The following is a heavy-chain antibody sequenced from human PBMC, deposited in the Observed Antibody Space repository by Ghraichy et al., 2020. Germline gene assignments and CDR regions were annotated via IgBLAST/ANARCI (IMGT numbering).Heavy chain of an antibody. CDR2: ISKRGEYL. J-gene: IGHJ4*02. CDR1: GFTFTTYS. CDR3: VRGDYYGSGTYSLPDF. D-gene: IGHD3-10*01. Sequence: GGSLRLSCAASGFTFTTYSMFWVRQTPGKALEWVSAISKRGEYLYYADSVQGRFIISRDNARNSLFLQMDSLRPEDTAFYYCVRGDYYGSGTYSLPDFWGQGTLVTVSS. V-gene: IGHV3-21*01.